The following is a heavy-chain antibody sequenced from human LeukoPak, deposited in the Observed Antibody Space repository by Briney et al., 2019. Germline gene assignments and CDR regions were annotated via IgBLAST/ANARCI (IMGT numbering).Heavy chain of an antibody. J-gene: IGHJ6*04. CDR1: GGTFSSYA. V-gene: IGHV1-69*05. CDR3: ARGSPLTGYQMDV. Sequence: SVKVSCKASGGTFSSYAISWVRQAPGQGLEWMGGIIPIFGTVNYAQKFQGRVTITTDESTSTAYMELSSLRSEDTAVYYCARGSPLTGYQMDVWGKGTTVTVSS. D-gene: IGHD3-9*01. CDR2: IIPIFGTV.